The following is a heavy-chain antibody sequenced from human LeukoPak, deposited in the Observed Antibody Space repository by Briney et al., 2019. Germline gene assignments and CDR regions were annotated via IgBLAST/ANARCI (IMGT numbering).Heavy chain of an antibody. Sequence: GGSLRLSCAASGFTFCSYEMIWVRQAPGKGLEWISYISSSSSSTIYADSVKGRFTISRDNAKNSLYLQMNSLRVEDTAVYYCAKSPSNWARFDYRGQGSLVTVSS. D-gene: IGHD7-27*01. CDR2: ISSSSSST. CDR3: AKSPSNWARFDY. V-gene: IGHV3-48*03. J-gene: IGHJ4*02. CDR1: GFTFCSYE.